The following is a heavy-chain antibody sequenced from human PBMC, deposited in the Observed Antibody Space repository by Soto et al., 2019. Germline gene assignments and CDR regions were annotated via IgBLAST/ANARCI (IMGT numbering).Heavy chain of an antibody. CDR3: AMDYGAGPEYFKH. J-gene: IGHJ1*01. V-gene: IGHV1-18*04. D-gene: IGHD4-17*01. Sequence: QVQLVQSGPDLKRPGASMKVSCKASGYTFTRYGISWVRQAPGQGLEWMAWISPLKGRTQYSQKAQGRVTLSTDTSSSTAYMEMTTLRVDDTAVYYCAMDYGAGPEYFKHWGQGSLVTV. CDR1: GYTFTRYG. CDR2: ISPLKGRT.